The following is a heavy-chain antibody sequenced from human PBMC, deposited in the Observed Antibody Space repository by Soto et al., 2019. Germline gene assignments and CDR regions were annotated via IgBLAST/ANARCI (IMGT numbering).Heavy chain of an antibody. CDR2: IIPIFGTA. J-gene: IGHJ6*02. CDR3: AIHYDFWSGYPQYYYYYGMDV. CDR1: GGTFSSYA. V-gene: IGHV1-69*06. Sequence: ASVKVSCKASGGTFSSYAISWVRQAPGQGLEWMGGIIPIFGTANYAQKFQGRVTITADKSTSTAYMELSSLRSEDTAVYYCAIHYDFWSGYPQYYYYYGMDVWGQGTTVTVS. D-gene: IGHD3-3*01.